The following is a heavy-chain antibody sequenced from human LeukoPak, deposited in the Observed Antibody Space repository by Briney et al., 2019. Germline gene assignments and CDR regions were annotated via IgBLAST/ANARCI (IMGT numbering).Heavy chain of an antibody. CDR3: ARVEGIAVAGTEPYYFDY. Sequence: PSETLSLTCAVYGGSFIGYYWSWIRQPPGKGLEWIGEINHSGSTNYNPSLKSRVTISVEPSTNKFSLKLSSVTAADTAVYYCARVEGIAVAGTEPYYFDYWGQGTLVTVSS. V-gene: IGHV4-34*01. CDR1: GGSFIGYY. CDR2: INHSGST. D-gene: IGHD6-19*01. J-gene: IGHJ4*02.